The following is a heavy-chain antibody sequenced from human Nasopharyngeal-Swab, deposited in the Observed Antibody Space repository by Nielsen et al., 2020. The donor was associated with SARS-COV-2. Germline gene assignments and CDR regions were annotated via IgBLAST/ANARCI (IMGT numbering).Heavy chain of an antibody. J-gene: IGHJ6*03. D-gene: IGHD3-16*02. CDR3: ARVQYDYVGGSYRYYYYYMDV. V-gene: IGHV1-18*01. Sequence: ASVKVSCKASGYTFTSYGISWLRQAPGQGLEWMGWISAYNGNTNYAQKLQGRVTMTTDTSTSTAYMELRSLRSDDTAVYYCARVQYDYVGGSYRYYYYYMDVWGKGTTVTVSS. CDR2: ISAYNGNT. CDR1: GYTFTSYG.